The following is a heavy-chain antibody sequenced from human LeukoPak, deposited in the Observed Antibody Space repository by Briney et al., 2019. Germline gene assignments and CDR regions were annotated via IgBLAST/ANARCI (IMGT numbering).Heavy chain of an antibody. CDR3: ARGDDDSSGSYPHTFYFDY. CDR1: GFTFSSYA. D-gene: IGHD3-22*01. CDR2: IGGSGVRT. Sequence: GGSLRLSCAASGFTFSSYAMSWVRQAPGKGLEWVSGIGGSGVRTYYADSVKGHFTISRDNSKNTLYLQMNGLRAEDTAVYYCARGDDDSSGSYPHTFYFDYWGQGALVTVSS. V-gene: IGHV3-23*01. J-gene: IGHJ4*02.